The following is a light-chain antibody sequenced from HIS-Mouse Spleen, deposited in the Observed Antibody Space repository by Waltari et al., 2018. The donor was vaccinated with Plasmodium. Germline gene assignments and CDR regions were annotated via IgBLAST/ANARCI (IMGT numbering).Light chain of an antibody. J-gene: IGKJ4*01. Sequence: DIQMTQSPSSLSASVGDRVTITFQASQDISNYLNWYQQKPGKATKLLIYDASNLETGVPSRFSGSGSGTDFTFTISSLQPEDIATYYCQQYDNLPLTFGGGTKVEIK. CDR1: QDISNY. V-gene: IGKV1-33*01. CDR3: QQYDNLPLT. CDR2: DAS.